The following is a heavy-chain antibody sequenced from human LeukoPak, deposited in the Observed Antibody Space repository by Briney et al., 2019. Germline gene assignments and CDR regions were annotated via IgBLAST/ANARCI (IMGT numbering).Heavy chain of an antibody. Sequence: PVGSLRLSCAASGLTFSSYSMNWVRQAPGKGLGWVSYISSSSTIYYADSVKGRFTISRDNAKNSLYLQMNSLRAEDTAVYYCARVYGGVAGTFDYWGQGTLVTVSS. CDR1: GLTFSSYS. V-gene: IGHV3-48*04. CDR2: ISSSSTI. CDR3: ARVYGGVAGTFDY. D-gene: IGHD6-19*01. J-gene: IGHJ4*02.